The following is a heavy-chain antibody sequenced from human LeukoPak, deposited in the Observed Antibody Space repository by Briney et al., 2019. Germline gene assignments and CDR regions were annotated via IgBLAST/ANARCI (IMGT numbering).Heavy chain of an antibody. D-gene: IGHD4-17*01. CDR2: ISAYNGNT. J-gene: IGHJ4*02. CDR3: ARAHMTTVTDNFDY. V-gene: IGHV1-18*01. Sequence: ASVKVSCKASGYTFTSYGISWARQAPGQGLEWMGWISAYNGNTNYAQKLQGRVTMTTDTSTSTAYMELRSLRSDDTAVYYCARAHMTTVTDNFDYWGQGTLVTVSS. CDR1: GYTFTSYG.